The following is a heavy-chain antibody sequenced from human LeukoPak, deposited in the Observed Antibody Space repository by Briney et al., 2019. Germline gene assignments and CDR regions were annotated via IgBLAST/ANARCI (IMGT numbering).Heavy chain of an antibody. V-gene: IGHV1-69*06. CDR2: IIPIFGTA. CDR3: ARGRTYYYGSGSAVGTDY. Sequence: SVKVSCKASGGTFSSYAISWVRQAPGQGLEWMGGIIPIFGTANYAQKFQGRDTITADKSTSTAYMELSSLRSEDTAVYYCARGRTYYYGSGSAVGTDYWGQGTLVTVSS. D-gene: IGHD3-10*01. CDR1: GGTFSSYA. J-gene: IGHJ4*02.